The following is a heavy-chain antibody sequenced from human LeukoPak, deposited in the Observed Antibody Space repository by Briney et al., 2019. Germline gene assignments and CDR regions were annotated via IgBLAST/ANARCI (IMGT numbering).Heavy chain of an antibody. Sequence: GGSLRLSCAASGFTFNTYSMNWVRQAPGKGLEWVSYISSGSSAIYYADSAKGRFTISRDNAKNSLYLQMNSLRVEDTAVYYCARFGDPSTTLDHWGQGTRVTVSS. J-gene: IGHJ4*02. V-gene: IGHV3-48*01. CDR3: ARFGDPSTTLDH. D-gene: IGHD3-16*01. CDR2: ISSGSSAI. CDR1: GFTFNTYS.